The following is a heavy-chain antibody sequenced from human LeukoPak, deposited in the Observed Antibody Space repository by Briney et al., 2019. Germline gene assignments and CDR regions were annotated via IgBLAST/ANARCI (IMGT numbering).Heavy chain of an antibody. CDR2: ISSSGSTI. V-gene: IGHV3-11*04. D-gene: IGHD3-9*01. CDR3: ARDQFRYYDILTGSDY. Sequence: GGSLRLSCAASGFTFSDYYMSWIRQAPGKGLEWVSYISSSGSTIYYADSVKGRFTISRDNAKNSLYLQMNSLRAEDTAVYYCARDQFRYYDILTGSDYWGQGTLVTVSS. J-gene: IGHJ4*02. CDR1: GFTFSDYY.